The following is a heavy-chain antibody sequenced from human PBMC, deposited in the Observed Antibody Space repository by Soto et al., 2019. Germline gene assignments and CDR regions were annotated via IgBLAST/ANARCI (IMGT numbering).Heavy chain of an antibody. CDR2: IYPGDSDT. V-gene: IGHV5-51*01. J-gene: IGHJ6*02. D-gene: IGHD5-12*01. CDR3: ARSEWLRNYYYGMDV. CDR1: GYSFTSYW. Sequence: PGESLKISCKGSGYSFTSYWIGWVRQMPGKGLEWMGIIYPGDSDTRYSPSFQGQVTISADKSISTAYLQWSSLKASDTAMYYCARSEWLRNYYYGMDVWGQGTTVTVS.